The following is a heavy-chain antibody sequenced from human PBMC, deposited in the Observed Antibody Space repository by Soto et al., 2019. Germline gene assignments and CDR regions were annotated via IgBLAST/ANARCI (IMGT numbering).Heavy chain of an antibody. CDR3: ARGGSADYFDY. V-gene: IGHV3-13*01. Sequence: GGSLRLSCAASGFTFSSYDMHWVRQATGRGLEWVSAIGTAGDTYYPGSVKGRFTISRENAKNSLYLQMNSLRAGDTAVYYCARGGSADYFDYWGQGTLVTVSS. CDR1: GFTFSSYD. D-gene: IGHD1-26*01. CDR2: IGTAGDT. J-gene: IGHJ4*02.